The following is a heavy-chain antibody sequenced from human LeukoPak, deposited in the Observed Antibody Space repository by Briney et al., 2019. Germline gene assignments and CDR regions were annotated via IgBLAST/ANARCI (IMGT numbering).Heavy chain of an antibody. Sequence: SETLSLTCTVSGGSISSSSYYWGWIRQPPGKGLEWIGSIYYSGSTYYNPSLKSRVTISVDTSKNQSFLKLSSVTAADTAVYYCARHLGAGYYYDSSGYCSWFDPWGQGTLVTVSS. J-gene: IGHJ5*02. CDR1: GGSISSSSYY. CDR2: IYYSGST. V-gene: IGHV4-39*01. D-gene: IGHD3-22*01. CDR3: ARHLGAGYYYDSSGYCSWFDP.